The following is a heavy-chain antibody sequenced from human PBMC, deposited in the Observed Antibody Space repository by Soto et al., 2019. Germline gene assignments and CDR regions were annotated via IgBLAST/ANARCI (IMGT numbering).Heavy chain of an antibody. CDR1: GGSISSYY. J-gene: IGHJ5*02. CDR3: ARPYSNFQFDP. V-gene: IGHV4-59*01. D-gene: IGHD4-4*01. Sequence: PLETLSLTCTVSGGSISSYYWSWIRQPPGKGLEWIGYIYYSGSTNYNPSLKSRVTISVDTSKNQFSLKLSSVTAADTAVYYCARPYSNFQFDPWGQGTLVTVSS. CDR2: IYYSGST.